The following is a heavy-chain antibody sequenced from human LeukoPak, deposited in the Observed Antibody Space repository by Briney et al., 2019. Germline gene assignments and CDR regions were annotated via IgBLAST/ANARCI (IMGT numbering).Heavy chain of an antibody. CDR1: GFTFSSYS. CDR3: ARVGQPTDY. D-gene: IGHD3-10*01. CDR2: ISSSSSYI. V-gene: IGHV3-21*01. Sequence: GGSLRLSCAASGFTFSSYSMNWVRQAPGKGLEWVSSISSSSSYIDYADSVKGRFTISRDNAKNSLYLQMNSLRAEDTAVYYCARVGQPTDYWGQGTLVTVSS. J-gene: IGHJ4*02.